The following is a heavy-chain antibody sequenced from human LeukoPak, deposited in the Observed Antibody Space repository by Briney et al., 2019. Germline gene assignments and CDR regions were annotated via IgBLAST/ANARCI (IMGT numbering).Heavy chain of an antibody. CDR2: IYSGGKT. J-gene: IGHJ4*02. CDR3: ARTTTFAPHFDY. CDR1: GLTVSSNY. D-gene: IGHD1-1*01. Sequence: GGSLRLSCAASGLTVSSNYMSWVRQAPGKGLEWVSVIYSGGKTYYADSVEGRFTISRDNSKNTLYLQMNSLRAEDTAVYYCARTTTFAPHFDYWGQGTLVTVSS. V-gene: IGHV3-66*01.